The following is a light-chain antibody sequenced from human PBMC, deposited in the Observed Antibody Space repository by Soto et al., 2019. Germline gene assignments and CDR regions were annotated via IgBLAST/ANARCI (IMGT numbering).Light chain of an antibody. J-gene: IGLJ3*02. V-gene: IGLV2-14*01. CDR2: EVS. CDR3: SSYTGSSTPV. CDR1: SSGVGGYNY. Sequence: QSALTQPASVSGSPGQSITISCTGTSSGVGGYNYVSWYQHHPGKAPKLMIYEVSNRPSGVSNRFSGSKSGNKASLTISGIQAEDEADYYCSSYTGSSTPVFGGGTQVTVL.